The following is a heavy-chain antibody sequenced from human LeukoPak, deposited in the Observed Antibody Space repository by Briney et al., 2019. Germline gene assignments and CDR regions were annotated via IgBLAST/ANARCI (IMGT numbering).Heavy chain of an antibody. CDR2: IKQDGIEK. CDR3: ARDWGNWINAFDI. CDR1: GFTLSKYC. D-gene: IGHD1-20*01. V-gene: IGHV3-7*05. Sequence: AESMRLSCATSGFTLSKYCMSWVRQAPGKGLEWVATIKQDGIEKYYVDSVKGRFTISTDNAKNSLCLQMNSLRAEDTAVYYCARDWGNWINAFDIWGQGTVVTVSS. J-gene: IGHJ3*02.